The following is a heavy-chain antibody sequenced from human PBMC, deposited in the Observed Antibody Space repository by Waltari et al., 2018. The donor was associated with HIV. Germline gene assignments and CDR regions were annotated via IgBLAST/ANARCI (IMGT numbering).Heavy chain of an antibody. CDR2: INPDSGGT. CDR1: GYTFPAYY. J-gene: IGHJ4*02. Sequence: QVQLVQSGAEVKKPGASVKVSCKASGYTFPAYYMPWVRTAPGQGLEWMGWINPDSGGTNYAQKFQGRVTMTRDTSISTAYMELSRLGSDDTAVYYCARDDCSGGSCLDYWGQGTLVTVSS. V-gene: IGHV1-2*02. CDR3: ARDDCSGGSCLDY. D-gene: IGHD2-15*01.